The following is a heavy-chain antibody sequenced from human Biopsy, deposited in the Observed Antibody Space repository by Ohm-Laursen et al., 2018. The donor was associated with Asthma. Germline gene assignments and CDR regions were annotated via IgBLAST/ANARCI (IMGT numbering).Heavy chain of an antibody. CDR3: AGFCSGGNCPDH. CDR2: IHYSGST. D-gene: IGHD2-15*01. CDR1: GVSIRSYY. J-gene: IGHJ4*02. V-gene: IGHV4-59*01. Sequence: TLSLTCAVSGVSIRSYYWTWIRQPPGKGLEWIGNIHYSGSTYSNPSLKSRVTISEDTSRKQISLRLSSVIAADTAVYYCAGFCSGGNCPDHWGQGTLVTVSS.